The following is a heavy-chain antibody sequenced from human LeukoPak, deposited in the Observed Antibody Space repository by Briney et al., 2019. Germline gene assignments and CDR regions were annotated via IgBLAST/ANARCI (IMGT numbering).Heavy chain of an antibody. J-gene: IGHJ4*02. D-gene: IGHD6-13*01. V-gene: IGHV3-74*01. CDR1: GFTFSNVW. Sequence: PGGSLRLSCAASGFTFSNVWMSWVRQAPGKGLVWVSRINNDGSTTSYADFVKGRFTISRDNAKNTLYLQMNSLRAEDTAVYYCAGVGQQLFFDYWGQGTLVTVSS. CDR3: AGVGQQLFFDY. CDR2: INNDGSTT.